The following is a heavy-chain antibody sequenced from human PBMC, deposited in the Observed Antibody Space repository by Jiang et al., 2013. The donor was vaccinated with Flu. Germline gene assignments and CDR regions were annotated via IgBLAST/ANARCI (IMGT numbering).Heavy chain of an antibody. CDR1: GFTVSSSA. J-gene: IGHJ3*01. D-gene: IGHD2-15*01. CDR2: INSEGSTT. V-gene: IGHV3-23*03. Sequence: GGPLRLSCAASGFTVSSSAMSWVRQTPGKGLEWISTINSEGSTTYYADSVKGRFTISRDNSENTLYLQMNSLRAEDTAVYYCAKDRSLVVSLFRRDSFDLWGQGTMVTVSS. CDR3: AKDRSLVVSLFRRDSFDL.